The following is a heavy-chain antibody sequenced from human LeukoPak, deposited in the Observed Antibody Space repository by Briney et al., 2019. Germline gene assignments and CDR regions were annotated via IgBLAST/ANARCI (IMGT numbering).Heavy chain of an antibody. Sequence: GGSLRLSCAASGFXFSSYEINWVRQAPGKGLEWVSYISSSGSAIYYADSVKGRFTISRDNAKDSLYLQMNSLRAEDTAVYYCARDLVGVAHFDSWGQGTLVTVSS. D-gene: IGHD6-19*01. CDR2: ISSSGSAI. CDR1: GFXFSSYE. V-gene: IGHV3-48*03. J-gene: IGHJ4*02. CDR3: ARDLVGVAHFDS.